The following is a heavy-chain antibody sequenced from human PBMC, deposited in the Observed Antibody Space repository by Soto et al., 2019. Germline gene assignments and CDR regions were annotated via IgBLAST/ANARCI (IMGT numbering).Heavy chain of an antibody. V-gene: IGHV3-30*18. D-gene: IGHD1-26*01. J-gene: IGHJ4*02. Sequence: GGSLRLSCTGSGFTFGNYGVHWVRQAPGKGLEWVASTSYDGNNKYYADSLKGRFTISRDNSKKMVYLQMTSLGPEDTAVYYRAKGGGSARAFDYWGQGPLVTVSS. CDR3: AKGGGSARAFDY. CDR2: TSYDGNNK. CDR1: GFTFGNYG.